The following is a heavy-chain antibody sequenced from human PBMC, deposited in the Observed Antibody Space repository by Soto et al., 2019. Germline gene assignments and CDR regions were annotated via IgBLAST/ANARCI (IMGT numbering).Heavy chain of an antibody. CDR1: GFTFSSYA. D-gene: IGHD3-10*01. CDR2: ISYDGSNK. CDR3: ARDPMGRYYGSGSYYFDY. J-gene: IGHJ4*02. V-gene: IGHV3-30-3*01. Sequence: QVQLVDSGGGVVQPGRSLRLSCAASGFTFSSYAMHWVRQAPGKGLEWGAVISYDGSNKYYADPVKGRFTISRDNSKNTLYLQMNSLRAEDTAVYYCARDPMGRYYGSGSYYFDYWGQGTLVTVSS.